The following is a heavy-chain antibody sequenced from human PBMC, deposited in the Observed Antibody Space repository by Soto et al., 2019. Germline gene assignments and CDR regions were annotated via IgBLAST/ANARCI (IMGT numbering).Heavy chain of an antibody. CDR1: GFTFSSYS. CDR2: ISSSSSTI. J-gene: IGHJ6*02. V-gene: IGHV3-48*01. Sequence: GGSLRLSCAASGFTFSSYSMNWVRQAPGKGLEWVSYISSSSSTIYYAETVKGRFTISRDNAKNSLYLQMNSLRAEETAVYYCARDNLPNYYYYGMDVWGQGTTVTVSS. CDR3: ARDNLPNYYYYGMDV.